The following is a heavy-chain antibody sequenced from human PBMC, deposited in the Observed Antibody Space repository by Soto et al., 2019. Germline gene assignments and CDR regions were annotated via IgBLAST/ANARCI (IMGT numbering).Heavy chain of an antibody. J-gene: IGHJ4*02. CDR1: GFTFSSYA. CDR2: ISGSGGST. D-gene: IGHD2-15*01. CDR3: AKVIMARRYCSGGSCYPGPPSRQGPFDY. V-gene: IGHV3-23*01. Sequence: EVQLLESGGGLVQPGGSLRLSCAASGFTFSSYAMSWVRQAPGKGLEWVSAISGSGGSTYYADSVKGRFTISRDNTKNTLYLQRNSMTAEDTAVYYCAKVIMARRYCSGGSCYPGPPSRQGPFDYWGQGTLVTVSS.